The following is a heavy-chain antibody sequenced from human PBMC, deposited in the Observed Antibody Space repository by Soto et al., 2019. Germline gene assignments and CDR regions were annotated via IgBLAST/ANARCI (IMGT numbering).Heavy chain of an antibody. CDR3: ARVTLTAGNWFDP. CDR1: GYTFTDYF. CDR2: INPKSRGT. V-gene: IGHV1-2*02. Sequence: QVQLVQSGAEVKKPGASVKVSCKASGYTFTDYFIHWVRQAPGQGFEWMGWINPKSRGTNYAQKFQGRVTMTRDTSNSTAYMGLRGRRSDDTAVYYCARVTLTAGNWFDPWGQGILGTVSS. J-gene: IGHJ5*02.